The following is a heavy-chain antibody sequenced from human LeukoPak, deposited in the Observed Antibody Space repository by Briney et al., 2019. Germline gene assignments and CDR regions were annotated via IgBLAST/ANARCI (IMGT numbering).Heavy chain of an antibody. D-gene: IGHD6-13*01. J-gene: IGHJ3*02. V-gene: IGHV3-30*02. CDR3: AKDRSRVDAFDI. Sequence: PGGSLRLSCAASGFTFSSYGMHWVRQAPGKGLECVAFIRYDGSNKYYADSVKGRFTISRDNSKNTLYLQMNSLRVEDTAVYFCAKDRSRVDAFDIWGQGTMVTVSS. CDR1: GFTFSSYG. CDR2: IRYDGSNK.